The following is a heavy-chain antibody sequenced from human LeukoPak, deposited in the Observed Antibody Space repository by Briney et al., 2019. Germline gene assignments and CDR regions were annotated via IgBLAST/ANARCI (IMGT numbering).Heavy chain of an antibody. CDR3: AKSPFQRPYYYDSSGVTGVYYFHY. D-gene: IGHD3-22*01. CDR1: GFTFSSYA. J-gene: IGHJ4*02. CDR2: ISGSGGST. V-gene: IGHV3-23*01. Sequence: PGGSLRLSCAASGFTFSSYAMSWVRQAPGKGLEWVSAISGSGGSTYYADSVKGRFTISRDNSKNTLYLQMNSLRAEDTAVYYCAKSPFQRPYYYDSSGVTGVYYFHYWGQGTLVTVSS.